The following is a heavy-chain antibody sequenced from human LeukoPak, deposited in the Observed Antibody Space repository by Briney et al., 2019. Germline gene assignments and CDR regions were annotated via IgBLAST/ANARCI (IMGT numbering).Heavy chain of an antibody. J-gene: IGHJ4*02. V-gene: IGHV3-30*02. CDR1: GFTFSNYG. D-gene: IGHD3-10*01. Sequence: PGGSLRLSCAASGFTFSNYGMHWVRQAPGKGLEWVAFIRFDGTNKFYADSVKGRFTISRDNSQNTVSLQMNSLRTEDTAVYYCARSLTMVRAYDYWGQGTLVTVSS. CDR3: ARSLTMVRAYDY. CDR2: IRFDGTNK.